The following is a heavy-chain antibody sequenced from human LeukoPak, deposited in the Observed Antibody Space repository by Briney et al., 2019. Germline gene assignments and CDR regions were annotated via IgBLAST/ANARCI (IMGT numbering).Heavy chain of an antibody. Sequence: GGSLRLSCAASGFTVSSNYMSWVRQAPGKGLEWVAFIRYDGSNKYYTNSVKGRLTISRDNSKNTLYLQMDSLRPEDTAMYYCAKGRATAVANWYFGLWGRGTLVTVSS. D-gene: IGHD5-18*01. V-gene: IGHV3-30*02. CDR3: AKGRATAVANWYFGL. CDR2: IRYDGSNK. J-gene: IGHJ2*01. CDR1: GFTVSSNY.